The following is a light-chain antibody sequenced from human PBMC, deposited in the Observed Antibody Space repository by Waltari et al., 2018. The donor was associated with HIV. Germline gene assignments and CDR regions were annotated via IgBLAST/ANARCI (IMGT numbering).Light chain of an antibody. CDR3: SSHAGSKVV. J-gene: IGLJ2*01. CDR2: DGI. V-gene: IGLV2-8*01. Sequence: QSALTQPPSASGSPGQSVPLSCTGTSSDVGGYNYVSWHHQHPGKAPKLMIYDGIKRPSGVPDRFSGSKSGNTASLTVSGLQPEDEADYYCSSHAGSKVVFGGGTRLTVL. CDR1: SSDVGGYNY.